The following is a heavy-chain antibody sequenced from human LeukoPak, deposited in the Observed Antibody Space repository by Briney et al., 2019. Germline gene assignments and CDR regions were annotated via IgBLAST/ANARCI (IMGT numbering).Heavy chain of an antibody. V-gene: IGHV3-23*01. CDR2: ISGSGGST. J-gene: IGHJ3*02. CDR3: AKPTRIYDSSGYYDHDAFDI. D-gene: IGHD3-22*01. Sequence: GGSLRLSCAASGFTFSSYAMSWVRQAPGKGLEWVSAISGSGGSTYYADSVKGRFTISRDNSKNTLYMQMNSLRAEDTAVYYCAKPTRIYDSSGYYDHDAFDIWGQGTMVTVSS. CDR1: GFTFSSYA.